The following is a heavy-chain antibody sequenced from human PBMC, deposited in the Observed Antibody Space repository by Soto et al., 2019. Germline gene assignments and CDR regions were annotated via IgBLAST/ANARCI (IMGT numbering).Heavy chain of an antibody. D-gene: IGHD3-22*01. CDR2: IYTSGST. CDR3: ATDLYDSSGYLVDY. CDR1: GGSISSYY. Sequence: PSETLSLTCTVSGGSISSYYWSWIRQPAGKGLEWIGRIYTSGSTNYNPPLKSRVTMSVDTSKNQFSLKLSSVTAADTAVYYCATDLYDSSGYLVDYWGQGTLVTVSS. J-gene: IGHJ4*02. V-gene: IGHV4-4*07.